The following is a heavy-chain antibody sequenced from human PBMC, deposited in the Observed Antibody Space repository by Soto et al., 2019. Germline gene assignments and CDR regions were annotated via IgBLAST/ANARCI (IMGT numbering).Heavy chain of an antibody. CDR1: GFTFSSYS. V-gene: IGHV3-48*01. Sequence: GSLRLSCAASGFTFSSYSMNWVRQAPGKGLEWVSYISSSGTTMYYADSVKGRFTISRDSAKNSLSLQMNSLRAEDTAVYYCARGAETGYSGVDYWGQGTLVTVSS. J-gene: IGHJ4*02. CDR3: ARGAETGYSGVDY. D-gene: IGHD6-25*01. CDR2: ISSSGTTM.